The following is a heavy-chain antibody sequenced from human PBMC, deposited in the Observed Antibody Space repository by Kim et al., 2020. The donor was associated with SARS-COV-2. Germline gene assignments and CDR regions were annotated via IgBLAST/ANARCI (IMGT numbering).Heavy chain of an antibody. CDR3: AKDLGTILHCYGMDG. J-gene: IGHJ6*02. D-gene: IGHD3-3*01. V-gene: IGHV3-30*02. Sequence: DSVKGRFTISRDNSKNTLYLQMNSLRAEDTAVYYCAKDLGTILHCYGMDGWGQGATGTVSS.